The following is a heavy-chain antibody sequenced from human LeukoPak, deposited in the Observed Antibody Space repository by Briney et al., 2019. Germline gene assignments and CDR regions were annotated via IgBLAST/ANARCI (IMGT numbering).Heavy chain of an antibody. Sequence: GSSVKVSCKASGGTFSSYAISWVRQAPGQGLEWMGWINPNSGGTNYAQKFQGRVTMTRDTSISTAYMELSRLRSDDTAVYYCARISSSIAARPRRFDYWGQGTLVTVSS. CDR2: INPNSGGT. CDR3: ARISSSIAARPRRFDY. V-gene: IGHV1-2*02. D-gene: IGHD6-6*01. CDR1: GGTFSSYA. J-gene: IGHJ4*02.